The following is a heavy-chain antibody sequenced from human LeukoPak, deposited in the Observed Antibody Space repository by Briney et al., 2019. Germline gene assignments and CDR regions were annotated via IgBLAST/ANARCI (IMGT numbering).Heavy chain of an antibody. V-gene: IGHV4-59*08. CDR2: IYYSGST. D-gene: IGHD1-26*01. J-gene: IGHJ6*02. CDR1: GGSISSYY. CDR3: ARLVVGPSTGYYYYGMDV. Sequence: SETLSLTCTVSGGSISSYYWSWIRQPPGKGLEWIGYIYYSGSTNYNPSLKSRVTISVDTSKNQFSLKLSSVTAADTAVYYCARLVVGPSTGYYYYGMDVWGQGTTVTVSS.